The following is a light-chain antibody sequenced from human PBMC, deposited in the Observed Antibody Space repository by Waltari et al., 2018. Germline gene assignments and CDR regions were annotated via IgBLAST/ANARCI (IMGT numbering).Light chain of an antibody. CDR1: QNHVKNDGKPY. Sequence: QNHVKNDGKPYLNWGHQRPGQSPRRLIYKMSNRDSGFPDRFSGSGSGTDFTLKISRVEAEDVGVYYCMQAAHWPKTFGQGTKVEIK. CDR2: KMS. J-gene: IGKJ1*01. CDR3: MQAAHWPKT. V-gene: IGKV2-30*01.